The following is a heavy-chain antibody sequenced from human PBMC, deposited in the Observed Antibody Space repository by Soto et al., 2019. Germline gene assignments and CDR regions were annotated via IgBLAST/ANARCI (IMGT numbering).Heavy chain of an antibody. CDR3: ARTLSSSYHYYYYYMDV. Sequence: GGPLRLSCAASGFTFSDYYMSWIRQAPGKGLEWVSYISSSGSTIYYADSVKGRFTISRDNAKNSLYLQMNSLRAEDTAVYYCARTLSSSYHYYYYYMDVWGKGTTVTVSS. CDR1: GFTFSDYY. V-gene: IGHV3-11*01. D-gene: IGHD6-6*01. J-gene: IGHJ6*03. CDR2: ISSSGSTI.